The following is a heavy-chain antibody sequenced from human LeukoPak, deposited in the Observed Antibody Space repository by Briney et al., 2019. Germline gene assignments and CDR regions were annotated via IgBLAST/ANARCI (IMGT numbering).Heavy chain of an antibody. Sequence: PGGSLRLSCAASGFTFSSYSMNWVRQAPGEGLEWVSYISSSSSTIYYADSVKGRFTISRDNAKNSLYLQMNSLRDEDTAVYYCARSRVRGVTTPPDYWGQGTPVTVSS. CDR1: GFTFSSYS. CDR3: ARSRVRGVTTPPDY. V-gene: IGHV3-48*02. J-gene: IGHJ4*02. D-gene: IGHD3-10*01. CDR2: ISSSSSTI.